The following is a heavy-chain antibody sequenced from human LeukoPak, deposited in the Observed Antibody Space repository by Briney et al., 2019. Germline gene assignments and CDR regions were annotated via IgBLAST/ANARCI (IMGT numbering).Heavy chain of an antibody. J-gene: IGHJ4*02. CDR1: GLSLSNYA. V-gene: IGHV3-23*01. D-gene: IGHD3-10*01. CDR2: ISERGGST. CDR3: AKRGVVIRGILVIGYHQEAYHYDY. Sequence: GGALRLSCVVSGLSLSNYAMSWVRQAPGKGLEGVSYISERGGSTTYADSVKGRFTISRDNSLNTLYLQMSSLRAEEAAVYFCAKRGVVIRGILVIGYHQEAYHYDYWGQGVLVTVSA.